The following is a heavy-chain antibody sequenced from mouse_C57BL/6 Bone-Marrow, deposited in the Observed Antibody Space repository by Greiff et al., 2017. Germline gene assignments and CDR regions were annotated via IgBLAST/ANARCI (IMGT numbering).Heavy chain of an antibody. CDR2: IYPRSGNT. J-gene: IGHJ3*01. V-gene: IGHV1-81*01. Sequence: QVQLKQSGAELARPGASVKLSCKASGYTFTSYGISWVKQRTGQGLEWIGEIYPRSGNTYYNEKFKGKATLTADKSSSTAYMELRSLTSEDSAVYFCARSDGNYWFAYWGQGTLVTVSA. CDR3: ARSDGNYWFAY. D-gene: IGHD2-1*01. CDR1: GYTFTSYG.